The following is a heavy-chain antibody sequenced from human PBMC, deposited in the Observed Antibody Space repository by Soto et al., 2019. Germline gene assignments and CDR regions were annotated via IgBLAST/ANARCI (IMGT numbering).Heavy chain of an antibody. Sequence: GASVKVSCKASGYTFTSYYMHWVRQAPGQGLEWMGIINPSGGSTSYAQKFQGRVTMTRDTSTSTVYMELSSLRSEDTAVYYCARAITIFGVVIEYYFDYWGQGTLVTVSS. D-gene: IGHD3-3*01. V-gene: IGHV1-46*01. CDR1: GYTFTSYY. CDR3: ARAITIFGVVIEYYFDY. J-gene: IGHJ4*02. CDR2: INPSGGST.